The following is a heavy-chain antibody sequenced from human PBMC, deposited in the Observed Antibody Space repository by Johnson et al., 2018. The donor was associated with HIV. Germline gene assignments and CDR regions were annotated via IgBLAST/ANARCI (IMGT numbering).Heavy chain of an antibody. CDR1: GFTFSSYG. CDR3: AMGGVHCSGGSCYSRKAFDI. CDR2: TSNDGTNT. V-gene: IGHV3-30*03. D-gene: IGHD2-15*01. J-gene: IGHJ3*02. Sequence: QVQLVESGGGVVQPGRSLRLSCAASGFTFSSYGMHWVRQAPGEGLEWVAVTSNDGTNTYYADSVKGRFTISRDNSKNTLYLEMNSLRAEDTAMYYCAMGGVHCSGGSCYSRKAFDIWGQGTMVTVSS.